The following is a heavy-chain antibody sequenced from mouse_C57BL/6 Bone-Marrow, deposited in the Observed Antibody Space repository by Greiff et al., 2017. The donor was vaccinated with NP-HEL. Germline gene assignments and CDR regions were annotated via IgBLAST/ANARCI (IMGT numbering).Heavy chain of an antibody. CDR2: IDPETGGT. V-gene: IGHV1-15*01. CDR1: GYTFTDYE. CDR3: TRWFPHS. D-gene: IGHD2-2*01. Sequence: VQLQQSGAELVRPGASVTLSCKASGYTFTDYEMHWVKQTPVHGLEWIGAIDPETGGTAYNQKFKGKAILTADKSSSTAYMELRSLTSQGSALYYCTRWFPHSRGAGTTLTLSS. J-gene: IGHJ2*01.